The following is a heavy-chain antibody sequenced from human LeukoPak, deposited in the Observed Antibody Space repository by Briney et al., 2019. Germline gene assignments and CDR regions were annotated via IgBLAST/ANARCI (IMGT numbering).Heavy chain of an antibody. CDR1: GGSISSYY. J-gene: IGHJ6*02. V-gene: IGHV4-4*07. CDR3: ARDNGDYKYYYYYGMDV. CDR2: IYTSGST. Sequence: SETLSLTSTVSGGSISSYYWSWIRQPAGKGLEWIGRIYTSGSTNYNPSLKSRVTMSVDTSKNQFSLKLSSVTAADTAVYYCARDNGDYKYYYYYGMDVWGQGTTVTVSS. D-gene: IGHD4-17*01.